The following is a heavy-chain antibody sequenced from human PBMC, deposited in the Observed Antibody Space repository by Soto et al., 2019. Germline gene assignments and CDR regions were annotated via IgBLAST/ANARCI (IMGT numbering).Heavy chain of an antibody. CDR1: GGSINSGGYY. J-gene: IGHJ4*02. Sequence: PSETLSLTCTVSGGSINSGGYYWSWIRQHPGKGLEWIGYIYYSGSTYYNPSLKSRVTISVDASKNQFSLKLSSVTAADTAVYYCARVTIVVVPAAKPAPPYFDYWGQGTLVTVSS. CDR3: ARVTIVVVPAAKPAPPYFDY. V-gene: IGHV4-31*03. D-gene: IGHD2-2*01. CDR2: IYYSGST.